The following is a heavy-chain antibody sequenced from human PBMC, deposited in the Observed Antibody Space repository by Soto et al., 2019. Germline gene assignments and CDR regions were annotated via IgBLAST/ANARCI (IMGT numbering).Heavy chain of an antibody. D-gene: IGHD6-19*01. J-gene: IGHJ4*02. CDR1: GFTFSSYE. Sequence: EVQLVESGGGLVQPGGSLRLSCAASGFTFSSYEMNWVRQATGKGLEWVSYISSSGSTIYYADSVKGRFTISRDNAKNSLYLQMDSLRAEDTAVYYCARVKAVAGTPFDYWGQGTLVTVSS. CDR2: ISSSGSTI. CDR3: ARVKAVAGTPFDY. V-gene: IGHV3-48*03.